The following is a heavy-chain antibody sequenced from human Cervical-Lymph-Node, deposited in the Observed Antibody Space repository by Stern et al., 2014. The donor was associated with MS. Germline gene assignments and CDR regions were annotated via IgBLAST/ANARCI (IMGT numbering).Heavy chain of an antibody. CDR3: ARGRAIVGLDY. Sequence: VQLVESGGGVVQPGRSLRLSCAASGFTFSSYAMYWVRQAPGKGLGWVTVISYDGGTKYYADSVKGRFTVSRDNSKSTFDLQMSSLRPEDTAVYYCARGRAIVGLDYWGQGTLVTVSS. V-gene: IGHV3-30*04. CDR1: GFTFSSYA. J-gene: IGHJ4*02. D-gene: IGHD1-26*01. CDR2: ISYDGGTK.